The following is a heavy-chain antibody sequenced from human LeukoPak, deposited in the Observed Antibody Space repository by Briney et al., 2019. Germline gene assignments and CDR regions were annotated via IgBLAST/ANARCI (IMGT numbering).Heavy chain of an antibody. CDR3: ARRYYFVSGSYYPFDF. Sequence: KPSETLSLTCNVSGGSISDNDYSWDWIRQPPGKGLEWTGCIHYSGTTYSNPSLKSRISISVDTSKSQFSLKLRSVTAADTAVYYCARRYYFVSGSYYPFDFWGQGTLVTVSS. CDR2: IHYSGTT. D-gene: IGHD3-10*01. V-gene: IGHV4-39*01. CDR1: GGSISDNDYS. J-gene: IGHJ4*02.